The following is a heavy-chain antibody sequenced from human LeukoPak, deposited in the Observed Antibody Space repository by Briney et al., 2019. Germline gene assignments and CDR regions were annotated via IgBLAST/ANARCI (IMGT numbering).Heavy chain of an antibody. Sequence: PSETLSLTCTLSGGSISNYYWSWIRQPPGKGLEWIGYIYYSGSTNYNPSLKSRVTMSVDTSKNQFSLKLSSVTAADTAVYYCARDLRGSGSYYYYYYGMDVWGQGTTVTVSS. J-gene: IGHJ6*02. D-gene: IGHD3-10*01. CDR3: ARDLRGSGSYYYYYYGMDV. CDR2: IYYSGST. CDR1: GGSISNYY. V-gene: IGHV4-59*01.